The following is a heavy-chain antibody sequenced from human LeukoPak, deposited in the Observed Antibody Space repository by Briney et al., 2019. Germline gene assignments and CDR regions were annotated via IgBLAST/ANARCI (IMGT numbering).Heavy chain of an antibody. D-gene: IGHD3-10*01. CDR1: GYTLTELS. J-gene: IGHJ4*02. V-gene: IGHV1-24*01. CDR2: FDPEDGET. Sequence: ASVKVSCKVSGYTLTELSMHWVRQAPGKGLERMGGFDPEDGETIYAQKFQGRVTMTEDTSTDTDYMELSSLRSEDTAVYYCATGRRYGSGSYLIFDYWGQGTLVTVSS. CDR3: ATGRRYGSGSYLIFDY.